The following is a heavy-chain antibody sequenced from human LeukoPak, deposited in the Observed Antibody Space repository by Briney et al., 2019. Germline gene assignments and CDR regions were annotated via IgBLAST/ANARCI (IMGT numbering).Heavy chain of an antibody. Sequence: SETLSLTCTVSGGSISSSSYYWGWIRQPPGKGLEWIGSIYYSGSTYYNPSLKSRVTISVDTSKNQFSLKLSSVTAADTAVYYCARMRSDFWSGYYTGDWFDPWGQGTLVTVSS. J-gene: IGHJ5*02. CDR2: IYYSGST. V-gene: IGHV4-39*07. CDR1: GGSISSSSYY. CDR3: ARMRSDFWSGYYTGDWFDP. D-gene: IGHD3-3*01.